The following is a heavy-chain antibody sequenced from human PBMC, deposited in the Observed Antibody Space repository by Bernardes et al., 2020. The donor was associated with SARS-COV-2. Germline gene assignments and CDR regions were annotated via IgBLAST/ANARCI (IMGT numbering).Heavy chain of an antibody. J-gene: IGHJ4*02. CDR2: IYWDDDK. Sequence: SGPTLVKPTQTLTLTCTFSGFSLSSSGVAVGWIRRPPGEALEWLALIYWDDDKRYSPSLKSRLTITKDTSKNQVVLTVTNMEDVDTATYYCAHWTDHTEKYLWSYYFDYWGQGTLVTVSS. CDR3: AHWTDHTEKYLWSYYFDY. D-gene: IGHD3-16*01. V-gene: IGHV2-5*02. CDR1: GFSLSSSGVA.